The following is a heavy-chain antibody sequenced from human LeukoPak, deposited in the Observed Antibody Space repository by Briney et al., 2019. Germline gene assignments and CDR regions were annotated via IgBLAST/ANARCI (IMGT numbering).Heavy chain of an antibody. CDR1: GFTFSNYN. D-gene: IGHD3-3*01. Sequence: GRSLRLSCAASGFTFSNYNMPWVRRAPGKGLEWVALVSYDGNDKYYADSVRGRFTISRDNSRNTLYLQMNSLRTEDTAVYYCANSRFRSLSEGLFDYWGQGTLVTVSS. V-gene: IGHV3-30*01. J-gene: IGHJ4*02. CDR3: ANSRFRSLSEGLFDY. CDR2: VSYDGNDK.